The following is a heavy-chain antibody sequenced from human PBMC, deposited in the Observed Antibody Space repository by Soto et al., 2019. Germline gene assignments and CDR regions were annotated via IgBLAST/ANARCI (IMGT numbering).Heavy chain of an antibody. D-gene: IGHD3-10*01. CDR1: GFVFSSHA. V-gene: IGHV3-23*01. Sequence: EVQLLQSGGGLVRPGGSLRLSCAASGFVFSSHAMSLVRQAPGKGLEWVSAVSGGGDYPYYAGSVKGRFTISRDNSKNTLYLQMNSLRADDTAVYYCVTYRITARMDHWGQGTLVTVSS. CDR2: VSGGGDYP. J-gene: IGHJ4*02. CDR3: VTYRITARMDH.